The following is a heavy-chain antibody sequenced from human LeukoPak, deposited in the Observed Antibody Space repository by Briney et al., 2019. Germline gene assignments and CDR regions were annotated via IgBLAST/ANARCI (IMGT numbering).Heavy chain of an antibody. CDR1: GFTFRSYE. D-gene: IGHD3-3*01. Sequence: GESLKISCAASGFTFRSYEMNWVRQAPGKGLEWVSYISGSGNIIYYADSVKGRFTISRDNAKNSLYLQMNSLRAEDTAVYYCARGKSLETFDYWGQGTLVTVSS. CDR3: ARGKSLETFDY. V-gene: IGHV3-48*03. CDR2: ISGSGNII. J-gene: IGHJ4*02.